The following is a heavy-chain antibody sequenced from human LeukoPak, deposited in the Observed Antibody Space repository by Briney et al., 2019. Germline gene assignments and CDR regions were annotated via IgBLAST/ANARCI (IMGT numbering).Heavy chain of an antibody. CDR1: GFTFSSYS. Sequence: GGSLRLSCAASGFTFSSYSMNWVRQAPGKGLEWVSYISSSSSTIYYADSVKGRFTISRDNAKNSLYLQMNSLRAEDTAVYYCARDPPYYYDSSGHQVGYWGQGTLVTVSS. J-gene: IGHJ4*02. CDR3: ARDPPYYYDSSGHQVGY. V-gene: IGHV3-48*04. CDR2: ISSSSSTI. D-gene: IGHD3-22*01.